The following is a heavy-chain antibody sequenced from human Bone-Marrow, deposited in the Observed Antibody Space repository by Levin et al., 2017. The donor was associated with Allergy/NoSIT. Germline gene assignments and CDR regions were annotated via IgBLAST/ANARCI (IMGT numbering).Heavy chain of an antibody. CDR3: LSQPYGGNGPGDNWFDP. Sequence: SETLSLTCTVSGGSISSTNYYWGWIRQPPGKGLEWIGHIKYSGHTYYNPSLKSRVTISVDTSKNQFSLKVSSVTAADTAVYFCLSQPYGGNGPGDNWFDPWGQGTLVTVSS. V-gene: IGHV4-39*01. D-gene: IGHD4-23*01. CDR1: GGSISSTNYY. J-gene: IGHJ5*02. CDR2: IKYSGHT.